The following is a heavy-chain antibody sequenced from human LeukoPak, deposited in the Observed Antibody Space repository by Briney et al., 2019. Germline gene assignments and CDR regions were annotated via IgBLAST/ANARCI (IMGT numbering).Heavy chain of an antibody. Sequence: GGSLRLSCTTSGFTFGDHAMSWFRQAPGKGLEWVGFIRSKAYGGTTEYAASLKGRITISRGDSKTIAYLQMSSLKTEDTAVYYCSRGRRSPDSWGQGTLVTVSS. D-gene: IGHD5-24*01. CDR3: SRGRRSPDS. CDR1: GFTFGDHA. CDR2: IRSKAYGGTT. V-gene: IGHV3-49*03. J-gene: IGHJ5*01.